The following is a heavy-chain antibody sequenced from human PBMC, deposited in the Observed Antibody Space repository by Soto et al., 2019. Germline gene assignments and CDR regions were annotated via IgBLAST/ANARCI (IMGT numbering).Heavy chain of an antibody. CDR2: ITHSGST. J-gene: IGHJ4*02. V-gene: IGHV4-34*01. Sequence: SETLSLTCAVYGGSFSGHYWSWRRQPPGKGLEWIGEITHSGSTNYNPSLRSRVIISVDTSKNQFSLKLNSVTAADTAVYYCARGINTRGAPDKYSFEYWGQGTLVTVSS. D-gene: IGHD1-1*01. CDR1: GGSFSGHY. CDR3: ARGINTRGAPDKYSFEY.